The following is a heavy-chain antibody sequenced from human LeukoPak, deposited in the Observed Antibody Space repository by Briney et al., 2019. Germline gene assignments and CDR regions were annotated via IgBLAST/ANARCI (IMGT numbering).Heavy chain of an antibody. D-gene: IGHD6-13*01. J-gene: IGHJ5*02. V-gene: IGHV1-18*01. CDR1: VYTFTIYG. Sequence: GASVKVSCKASVYTFTIYGISWVRQAPGQGLEWMGWISAYNGNTNYAQNLQGRVTMTTDTSTSTAYMELRSLRSDDTAVYYCARGLARKGGIAAVWVWFDPWGQGTLVTVSS. CDR2: ISAYNGNT. CDR3: ARGLARKGGIAAVWVWFDP.